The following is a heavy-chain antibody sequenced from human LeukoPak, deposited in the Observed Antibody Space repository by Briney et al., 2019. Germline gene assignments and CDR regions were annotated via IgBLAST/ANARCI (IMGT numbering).Heavy chain of an antibody. CDR3: ARDYGGNSEGFDY. CDR2: ISSSSSYI. D-gene: IGHD4-23*01. Sequence: PGGSLRLSCAASGFTFSSYCMNWVRQAPGKGLEWVSSISSSSSYIYYADSVKGRFTISRDDAKNSLYLQMNSLRGEDTAVYYCARDYGGNSEGFDYWGQGTLVTVSS. J-gene: IGHJ4*02. CDR1: GFTFSSYC. V-gene: IGHV3-21*01.